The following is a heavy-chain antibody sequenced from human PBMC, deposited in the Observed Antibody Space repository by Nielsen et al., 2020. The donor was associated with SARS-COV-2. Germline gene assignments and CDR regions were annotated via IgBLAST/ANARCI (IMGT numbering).Heavy chain of an antibody. CDR2: ISSSGSTI. CDR3: ARDTVRHYYGSGSYPWFDP. Sequence: WIRQPPGKGLEWVSYISSSGSTIYYADSVKGRFTISRDNAKNSLYLQMNSLRAEDTAAYYCARDTVRHYYGSGSYPWFDPWGQGTLVTVSS. V-gene: IGHV3-48*03. J-gene: IGHJ5*02. D-gene: IGHD3-10*01.